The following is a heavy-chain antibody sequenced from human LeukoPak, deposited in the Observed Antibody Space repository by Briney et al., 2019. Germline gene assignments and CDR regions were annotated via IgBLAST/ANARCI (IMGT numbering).Heavy chain of an antibody. CDR2: IYSSGSV. CDR3: STRNILAWYFDL. D-gene: IGHD3-9*01. Sequence: SETLSLTCTVSGGSISSSRYYWGWIRQPPGKGLEWIGSIYSSGSVYYNPSLKSRVTISLDTSKNQFFLKLSSVTAADTAVYYCSTRNILAWYFDLWGRGTLVTVSS. J-gene: IGHJ2*01. V-gene: IGHV4-39*01. CDR1: GGSISSSRYY.